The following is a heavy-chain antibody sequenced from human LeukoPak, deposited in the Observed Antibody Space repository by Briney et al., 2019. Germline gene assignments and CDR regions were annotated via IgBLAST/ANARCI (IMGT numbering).Heavy chain of an antibody. V-gene: IGHV4-34*01. CDR3: ARQRSPAASDY. CDR2: INHSGST. J-gene: IGHJ4*02. Sequence: SETLSLTCAVYGGSFSGYYWSWIRQPPGKGLEWIGEINHSGSTNYNPSLKSRVTISVDTSKNQFSLKLSSVTAADTAVYYCARQRSPAASDYWGQGTLVTVSS. D-gene: IGHD2-2*01. CDR1: GGSFSGYY.